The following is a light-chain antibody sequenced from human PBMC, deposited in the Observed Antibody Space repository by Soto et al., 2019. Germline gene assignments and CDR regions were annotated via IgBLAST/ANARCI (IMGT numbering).Light chain of an antibody. Sequence: EIVLTQSPATLSLSPGERATLSCRASQSVSSSYLAWYQQKPGQAPRLLICDATNRATGIPARFSGSGSGKFFPLTISSLEPDVFAVYCWQQSSSSWTFGRGTKVDIK. CDR1: QSVSSSY. CDR2: DAT. V-gene: IGKV3D-20*02. CDR3: QQSSSSWT. J-gene: IGKJ1*01.